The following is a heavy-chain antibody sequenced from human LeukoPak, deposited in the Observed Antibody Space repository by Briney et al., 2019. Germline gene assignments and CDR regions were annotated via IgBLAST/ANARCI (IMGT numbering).Heavy chain of an antibody. CDR1: GGYITTYY. V-gene: IGHV4-59*01. CDR3: ATLNIESSSGWFFRS. CDR2: AYYSGSN. J-gene: IGHJ5*02. Sequence: PSETLSLTCPVSGGYITTYYWSWIRQPPRKGLEWIGYAYYSGSNEYNPSLRSRVTMSADASRNQFSLTLSSVTAADTAIYYCATLNIESSSGWFFRSWGQGTLVSVSS. D-gene: IGHD6-19*01.